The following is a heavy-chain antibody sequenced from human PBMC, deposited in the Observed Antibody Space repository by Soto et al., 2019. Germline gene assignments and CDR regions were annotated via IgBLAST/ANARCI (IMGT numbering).Heavy chain of an antibody. D-gene: IGHD6-19*01. J-gene: IGHJ6*03. CDR2: ISGSSSYI. CDR3: ARDRQEGLYFYYYMDV. CDR1: GFTFSSYN. V-gene: IGHV3-21*01. Sequence: EVQLVESGGGLVKPGGSLRLSCAASGFTFSSYNMNWVRQAPGKGLEWVSSISGSSSYIYYADSVKGRFTISRDNAKNSLYLQMNSLRAEDTAVYYCARDRQEGLYFYYYMDVWGKGTTVTVSS.